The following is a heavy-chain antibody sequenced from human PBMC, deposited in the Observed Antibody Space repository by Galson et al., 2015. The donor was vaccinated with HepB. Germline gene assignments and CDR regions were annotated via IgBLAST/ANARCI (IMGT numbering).Heavy chain of an antibody. J-gene: IGHJ5*02. CDR3: ATYSSSWHNWFDP. V-gene: IGHV3-53*01. CDR1: GFTVSSSY. D-gene: IGHD6-13*01. CDR2: IYSGGST. Sequence: SLRLSCAASGFTVSSSYMSWVRQAPGKGLEWVSVIYSGGSTYYADSVKGRFTISRDNSKNTLYLQMNSLRAEDTAVYYCATYSSSWHNWFDPWGQGTLVTVSS.